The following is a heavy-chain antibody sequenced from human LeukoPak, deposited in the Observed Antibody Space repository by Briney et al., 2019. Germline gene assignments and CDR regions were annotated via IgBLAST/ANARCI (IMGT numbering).Heavy chain of an antibody. CDR2: IKQDGSEK. CDR3: ARDIDTNY. J-gene: IGHJ4*02. Sequence: GGSLRLSCAASGFTFSSYAMSWVRQAPGKGLEWVANIKQDGSEKFYVGSVRGRFTISRDNARNSVSLQMNSLRAEDTAVYYCARDIDTNYWGQGTLVTVSS. V-gene: IGHV3-7*03. D-gene: IGHD1-26*01. CDR1: GFTFSSYA.